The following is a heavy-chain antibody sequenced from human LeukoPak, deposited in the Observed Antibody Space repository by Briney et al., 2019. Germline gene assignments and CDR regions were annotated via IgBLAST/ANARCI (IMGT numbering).Heavy chain of an antibody. CDR2: IYYSGST. V-gene: IGHV4-39*07. J-gene: IGHJ4*02. CDR3: ARGSWKLAEEAY. Sequence: SETLSLTCTVSGGSISTSSYYWGWIRQPPGKGLECIGNIYYSGSTYYNPSLKSRVTISVDTSKNQFSLKLSSVTAADTAVYYCARGSWKLAEEAYWGQGTLVTVSS. D-gene: IGHD3-10*01. CDR1: GGSISTSSYY.